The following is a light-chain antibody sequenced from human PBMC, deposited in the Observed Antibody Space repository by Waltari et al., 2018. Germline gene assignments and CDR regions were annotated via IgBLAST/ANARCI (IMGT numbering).Light chain of an antibody. V-gene: IGKV4-1*01. CDR2: WAS. CDR3: QHCYSPPWT. J-gene: IGKJ1*01. CDR1: SVLYRCINKNY. Sequence: SVLYRCINKNYLDWYQQKPGQPPKLLIYWASTRESGVPAGFSGSVFGTDCTLTISSLQAEDVAVYYCQHCYSPPWTFGQGTKVEIK.